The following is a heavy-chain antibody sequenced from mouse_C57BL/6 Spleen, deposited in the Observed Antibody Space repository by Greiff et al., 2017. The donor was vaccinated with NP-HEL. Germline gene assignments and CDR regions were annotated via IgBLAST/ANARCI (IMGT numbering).Heavy chain of an antibody. J-gene: IGHJ3*01. CDR2: ISRGGGNT. Sequence: LMQSGGGLVKPGGSLKLSCAASGFTFSSYTMSWVHQTPEKRLEWVATISRGGGNTYYPDSVKGRFTISRDNAKNTLYLQMSSLRSEDTAVYYWAAADYYGSGFAYWGKGTLVTVSA. CDR1: GFTFSSYT. V-gene: IGHV5-9*04. CDR3: AAADYYGSGFAY. D-gene: IGHD1-1*01.